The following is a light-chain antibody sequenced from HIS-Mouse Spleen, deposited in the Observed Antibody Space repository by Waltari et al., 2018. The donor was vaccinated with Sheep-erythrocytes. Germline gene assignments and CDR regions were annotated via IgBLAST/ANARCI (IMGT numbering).Light chain of an antibody. CDR3: SSYTSSSTPVV. J-gene: IGLJ2*01. CDR1: SSDVGGYNY. V-gene: IGLV2-14*01. CDR2: EFS. Sequence: QSALTQPASVSGSPGQSITISCTGTSSDVGGYNYVSWYQQHPGKAPKLMIFEFSNRPQGVSNRFSGLKSGNTASLTISGLQAEDEADYYCSSYTSSSTPVVFGGGTKLTVL.